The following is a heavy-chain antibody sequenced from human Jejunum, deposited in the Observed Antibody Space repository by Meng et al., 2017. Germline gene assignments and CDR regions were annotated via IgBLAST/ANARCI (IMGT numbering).Heavy chain of an antibody. CDR2: INRDGSTT. Sequence: EVQLVECGWGLVRPGGSLRLSCVDSGFSFSSYWMHWVRQAPGKGLVGVSRINRDGSTTNYADSVKGRFTISRDNAKNTVYLQMNSLRAEDTAVYYCTNDRLNHWGQGALVTVSS. CDR1: GFSFSSYW. V-gene: IGHV3-74*01. D-gene: IGHD1-1*01. J-gene: IGHJ1*01. CDR3: TNDRLNH.